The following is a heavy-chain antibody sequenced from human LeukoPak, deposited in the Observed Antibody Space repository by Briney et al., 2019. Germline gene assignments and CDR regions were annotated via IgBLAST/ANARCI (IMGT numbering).Heavy chain of an antibody. CDR3: ARARNYCESTSCYTHFDD. J-gene: IGHJ4*02. V-gene: IGHV1-69*06. CDR2: IIPILSTT. CDR1: GGSFNTHG. Sequence: SVKVSCKASGGSFNTHGISWVRQAPGQGLEWMGRIIPILSTTTYAQNFQGRVTITADKSTSTAYMEVSSLRSEDTAVYYCARARNYCESTSCYTHFDDWGQGTLVTVSS. D-gene: IGHD2-2*02.